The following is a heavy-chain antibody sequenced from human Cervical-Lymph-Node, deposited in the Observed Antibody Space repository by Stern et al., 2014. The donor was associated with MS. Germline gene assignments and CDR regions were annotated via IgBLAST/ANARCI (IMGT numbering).Heavy chain of an antibody. CDR3: GREVALTAGLLGF. J-gene: IGHJ4*02. Sequence: VQLVQSGAEVKKPGESLQIACKGSGYSFSSYWIAWVRQMPGKGLEWMGMIFPSDSATRYSPSFEGQVTISVDKSTSTAYLHWSSLKASDTARYYCGREVALTAGLLGFWGQGTQVIVS. V-gene: IGHV5-51*01. D-gene: IGHD3-22*01. CDR1: GYSFSSYW. CDR2: IFPSDSAT.